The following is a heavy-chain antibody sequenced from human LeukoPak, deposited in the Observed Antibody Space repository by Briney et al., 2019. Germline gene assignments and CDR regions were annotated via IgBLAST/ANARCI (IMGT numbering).Heavy chain of an antibody. CDR1: GGTFSSYA. D-gene: IGHD3-10*01. Sequence: ASVKVSCKASGGTFSSYAISWGRQAPGQGLEWMGRIIPILGIANYAQKFQGRVTITADKSTSTAYMELSSLRSEDTAVYYCARVYGSGSYSPLGYWGQGTLVTVSS. CDR3: ARVYGSGSYSPLGY. V-gene: IGHV1-69*04. CDR2: IIPILGIA. J-gene: IGHJ4*02.